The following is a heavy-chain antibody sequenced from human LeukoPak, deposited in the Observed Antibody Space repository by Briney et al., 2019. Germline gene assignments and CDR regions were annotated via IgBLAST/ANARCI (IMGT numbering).Heavy chain of an antibody. Sequence: GGSLRLSCAASGFTFSNAWMNWVRQAPGKGLEWVSAISDSGGSTYYADSVKDRFTISRDNSKNTLYLQMNSLRAEDTAVYYCAKGDYYGTWGQGTLVTVSS. CDR2: ISDSGGST. V-gene: IGHV3-23*01. J-gene: IGHJ4*02. CDR1: GFTFSNAW. CDR3: AKGDYYGT.